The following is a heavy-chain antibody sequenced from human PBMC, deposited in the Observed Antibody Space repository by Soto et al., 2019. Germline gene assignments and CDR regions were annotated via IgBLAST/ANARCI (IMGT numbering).Heavy chain of an antibody. CDR1: GYTFTSYD. V-gene: IGHV1-8*01. J-gene: IGHJ4*02. CDR3: PSFTNDYGDRH. CDR2: MNPDSGNT. Sequence: QVQLVQSGAEVKKPGASVKVSCKASGYTFTSYDINWVRQATGQGLGWMGWMNPDSGNTGYAQKLQVRITITRNTNIRTAYMELSSLRSKNTTVYYCPSFTNDYGDRHWCQGALVTVSS. D-gene: IGHD4-17*01.